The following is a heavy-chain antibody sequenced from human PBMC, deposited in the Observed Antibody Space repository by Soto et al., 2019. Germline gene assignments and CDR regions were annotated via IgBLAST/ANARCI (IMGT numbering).Heavy chain of an antibody. V-gene: IGHV4-59*01. Sequence: SETLSLTCTVSGGSITSYYWSWIRQPPGKGLEWIGYIYYSGSTNYNPSLKSRVTISVDTSKNQFSLKLTSVTAADTAVYYCARPAVTAPEFDYWGQGTLVTVSS. J-gene: IGHJ4*02. CDR2: IYYSGST. CDR3: ARPAVTAPEFDY. D-gene: IGHD4-4*01. CDR1: GGSITSYY.